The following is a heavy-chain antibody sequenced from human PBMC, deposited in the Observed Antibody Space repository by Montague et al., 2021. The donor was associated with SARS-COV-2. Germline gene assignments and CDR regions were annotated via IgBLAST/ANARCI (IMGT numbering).Heavy chain of an antibody. CDR2: VLSSGST. D-gene: IGHD1-26*01. V-gene: IGHV4-39*01. Sequence: SETLSLTCTVSGGSIFSNSFYWGWIRQSPGQGPEWIGNVLSSGSTFYNPSLRSRVTASEDMSKNQFSLKLMSVTAADTAVYYCARSTVGTSHFDYWGQGTLVTVSS. J-gene: IGHJ4*02. CDR1: GGSIFSNSFY. CDR3: ARSTVGTSHFDY.